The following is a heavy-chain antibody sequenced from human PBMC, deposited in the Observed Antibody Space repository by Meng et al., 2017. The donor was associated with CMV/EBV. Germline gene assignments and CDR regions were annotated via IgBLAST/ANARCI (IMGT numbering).Heavy chain of an antibody. Sequence: QLLDSGGSLVQPGASLRLSLAASGVTFSSYAKSWVRQAPGKGLEWVSAISGSGGSTYYADSVKGRFTTSRDNSKNTLYLQMNSLRAEDTAVYYCARDHSGPLSHWGQGTLVTVSS. J-gene: IGHJ4*02. CDR3: ARDHSGPLSH. V-gene: IGHV3-23*01. CDR2: ISGSGGST. D-gene: IGHD1-1*01. CDR1: GVTFSSYA.